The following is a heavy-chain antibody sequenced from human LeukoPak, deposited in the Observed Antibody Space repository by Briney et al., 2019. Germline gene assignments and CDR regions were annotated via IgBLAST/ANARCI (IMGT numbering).Heavy chain of an antibody. V-gene: IGHV3-21*01. CDR2: ISTSSIYI. D-gene: IGHD2-21*01. Sequence: SGGSLRLSCAASGFTFSSYSMNWVRQAPGKGLEWVSSISTSSIYIYYADSVKGRFTISRDNAKNSLYLQMYSLRAEDTAVYYCARGGSVILDYWGLGTLVTVSS. J-gene: IGHJ4*02. CDR1: GFTFSSYS. CDR3: ARGGSVILDY.